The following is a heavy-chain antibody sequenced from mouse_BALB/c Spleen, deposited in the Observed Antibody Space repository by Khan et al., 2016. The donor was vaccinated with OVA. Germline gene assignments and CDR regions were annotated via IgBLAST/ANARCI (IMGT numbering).Heavy chain of an antibody. CDR3: ARREAMDY. J-gene: IGHJ4*01. V-gene: IGHV5-17*02. CDR2: IGSGSATI. CDR1: GFTFSSFG. Sequence: EVELVESGGGLVQPGGSRKLSCAASGFTFSSFGMHWVRQAPEKGLEWVAYIGSGSATIYYVDTVKGRFTISRDNPKNTLFLQMTSLRSEDTAMYYCARREAMDYWGQGTSVTVSS.